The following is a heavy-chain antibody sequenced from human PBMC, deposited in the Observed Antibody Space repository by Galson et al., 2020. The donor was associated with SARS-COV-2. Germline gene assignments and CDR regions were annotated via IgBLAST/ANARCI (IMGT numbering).Heavy chain of an antibody. J-gene: IGHJ4*02. CDR1: GFTFRNYA. CDR3: AKENDYVWGSYRYRSN. V-gene: IGHV3-23*01. Sequence: GGSLRLSCVASGFTFRNYAISWVRQAPGKGLEWVTGISGSGDSTDYADSVKGRFTISRDNSKNTLYLHMNSLGVEDTAVYYCAKENDYVWGSYRYRSNWGQGTLVTVSS. CDR2: ISGSGDST. D-gene: IGHD3-16*02.